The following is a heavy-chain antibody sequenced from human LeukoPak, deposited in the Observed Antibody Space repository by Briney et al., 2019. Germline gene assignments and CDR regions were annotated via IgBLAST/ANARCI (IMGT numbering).Heavy chain of an antibody. CDR1: GGTFSSYA. D-gene: IGHD5-24*01. V-gene: IGHV1-69*13. Sequence: SVKVSCKASGGTFSSYAISWVRQAPGQGLEWMGGIIPIFGTANYAQKFQGRVTITADESTSTAYMELSSLRSEDTAVYYCARDRDGYTLVYFDYWGQGTLVTVSS. CDR2: IIPIFGTA. CDR3: ARDRDGYTLVYFDY. J-gene: IGHJ4*02.